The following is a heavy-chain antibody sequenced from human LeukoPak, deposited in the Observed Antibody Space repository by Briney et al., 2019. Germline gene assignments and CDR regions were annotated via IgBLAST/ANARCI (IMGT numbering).Heavy chain of an antibody. J-gene: IGHJ2*01. CDR2: ISGSGGST. Sequence: GGSLRLSCAASGFXFSSYAISWVRQAPGKGQEWVSAISGSGGSTHYADSVKGRFTISRDNSKNTLFLQMNSLRAEDTAVYYCAKDTSYWYFDLWGRGTLVTVSS. CDR3: AKDTSYWYFDL. CDR1: GFXFSSYA. V-gene: IGHV3-23*01.